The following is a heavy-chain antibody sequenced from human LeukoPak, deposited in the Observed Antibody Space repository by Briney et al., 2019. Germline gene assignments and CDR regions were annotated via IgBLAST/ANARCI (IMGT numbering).Heavy chain of an antibody. V-gene: IGHV3-74*01. CDR1: GFTFSRYY. J-gene: IGHJ4*02. CDR2: INSDGSST. Sequence: GGSLRLSCAASGFTFSRYYMNWVRQAPGKGLEWVSRINSDGSSTTYADSVKGRFTISRDNAKNTLYLQMNSLKAEDTAVYYCTRVFVGDEYSSSGYWGQGTLVTVSS. D-gene: IGHD6-13*01. CDR3: TRVFVGDEYSSSGY.